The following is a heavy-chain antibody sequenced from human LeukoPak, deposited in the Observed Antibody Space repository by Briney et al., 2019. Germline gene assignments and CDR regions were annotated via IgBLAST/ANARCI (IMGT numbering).Heavy chain of an antibody. D-gene: IGHD1-26*01. V-gene: IGHV4-39*07. CDR3: AKGPGATQPFDY. CDR2: IYYSGST. Sequence: SETRSLTCIVSGRSISSSYYYWGWLRQTPGKGREWIGSIYYSGSTCYNPSLKSRVTISVDTSKNQFSLKQSPVTAADTAVYYCAKGPGATQPFDYWGQGTLVTVSS. CDR1: GRSISSSYYY. J-gene: IGHJ4*02.